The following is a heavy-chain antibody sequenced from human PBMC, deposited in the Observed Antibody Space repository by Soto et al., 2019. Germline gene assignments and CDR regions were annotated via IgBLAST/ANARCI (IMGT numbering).Heavy chain of an antibody. Sequence: XGSLRLSCAASGFTFSTFTMNWLRQAPGKGLEWVASVSSSTTYIYYLDSVRGRFTISRDNAKNSVYLQMNSLRGDDTAVYYCARGASTRTNFDYWGPGTLVTVSS. CDR1: GFTFSTFT. D-gene: IGHD6-6*01. J-gene: IGHJ4*02. CDR2: VSSSTTYI. CDR3: ARGASTRTNFDY. V-gene: IGHV3-21*01.